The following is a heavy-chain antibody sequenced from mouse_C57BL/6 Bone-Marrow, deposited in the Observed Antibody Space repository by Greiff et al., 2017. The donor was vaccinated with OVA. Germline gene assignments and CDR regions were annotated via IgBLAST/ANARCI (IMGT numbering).Heavy chain of an antibody. CDR1: GYTFTSYW. D-gene: IGHD1-1*01. CDR2: IDPNRGGT. Sequence: QVQLQQPGAELVKPGASVKLSCKASGYTFTSYWMHWVKQRPGRGLEWIGRIDPNRGGTKYNEKFKSKAKLTVDKPSSTAYMQLSSPTSEDSAVYYCARSRFLLLHYFDYWGQGTTLTVSS. V-gene: IGHV1-72*01. CDR3: ARSRFLLLHYFDY. J-gene: IGHJ2*01.